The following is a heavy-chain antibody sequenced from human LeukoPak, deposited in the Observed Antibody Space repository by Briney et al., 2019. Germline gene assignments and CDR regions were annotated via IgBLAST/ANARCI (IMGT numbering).Heavy chain of an antibody. Sequence: GGSLRLSCEASGFLFDDYVMSWVRQVPGKGLEWVSGITWDGYKIDYVESVKGRFTISRDNARNSMFLQMNRVRVEDTAFYYCVKGYSSSWSGSFDSWGQRTLVTVAS. V-gene: IGHV3-9*01. CDR3: VKGYSSSWSGSFDS. J-gene: IGHJ4*02. D-gene: IGHD5-18*01. CDR1: GFLFDDYV. CDR2: ITWDGYKI.